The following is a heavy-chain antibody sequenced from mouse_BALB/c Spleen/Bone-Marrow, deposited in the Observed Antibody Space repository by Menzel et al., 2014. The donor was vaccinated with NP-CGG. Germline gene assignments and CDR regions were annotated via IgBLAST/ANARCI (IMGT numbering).Heavy chain of an antibody. V-gene: IGHV5-9-2*01. CDR2: ISGGGSYT. CDR3: ARHAYYDQTEVSFVY. J-gene: IGHJ3*01. CDR1: GFTFSNYG. Sequence: EVKLVEFGGGLVKSGGSQKLSCAASGFTFSNYGMSWVRQTPEKRLEWVATISGGGSYTFYSDSVKGRFTISRDNAKNNLYLQLSSLRSEDTALYYCARHAYYDQTEVSFVYWGQGTLVTVSA. D-gene: IGHD2-4*01.